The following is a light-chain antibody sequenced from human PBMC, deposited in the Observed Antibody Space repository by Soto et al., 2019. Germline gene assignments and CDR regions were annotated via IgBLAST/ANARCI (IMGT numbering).Light chain of an antibody. V-gene: IGKV3-20*01. CDR1: QSVSSSY. J-gene: IGKJ1*01. CDR2: GAS. Sequence: EIVLTQSPGTLSLSPGERATLSCRASQSVSSSYLAWYQQKPGQAPRLLIYGASSRATGIPDRFSGSGSGTDFTLTISRLEPKDFAVYYCQQYGSSGTFGKGTKVDIK. CDR3: QQYGSSGT.